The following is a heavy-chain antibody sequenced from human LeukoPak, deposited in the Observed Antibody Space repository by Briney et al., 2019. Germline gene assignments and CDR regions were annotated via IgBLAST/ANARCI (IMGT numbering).Heavy chain of an antibody. CDR1: GGSISSSNW. D-gene: IGHD6-13*01. CDR2: IYYSGST. Sequence: PSETLSLTCTVSGGSISSSNWWSWIRQPPGKGLEWIGYIYYSGSTNYKSSLKSRVTISVDTSRNQFFLRLSSVTAADTAVYYCARRTSSSWYGDYYYYYYYMDVWGKGTTVTVSS. CDR3: ARRTSSSWYGDYYYYYYYMDV. J-gene: IGHJ6*03. V-gene: IGHV4-61*01.